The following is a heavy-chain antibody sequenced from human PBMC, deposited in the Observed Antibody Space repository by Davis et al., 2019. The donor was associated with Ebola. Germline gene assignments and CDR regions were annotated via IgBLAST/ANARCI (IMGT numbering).Heavy chain of an antibody. CDR1: GGSISSSFYH. J-gene: IGHJ6*04. V-gene: IGHV4-39*01. Sequence: MPSETLSLTCTVPGGSISSSFYHWGWIRQPPGKGLEWIGNIFYSGNTYYNPSLKSRVTISVDTSKNQFTLNLRSVTAADTAVYYCVRHCTQYYYYYGLDVWGKGTTVTVSS. D-gene: IGHD1-1*01. CDR2: IFYSGNT. CDR3: VRHCTQYYYYYGLDV.